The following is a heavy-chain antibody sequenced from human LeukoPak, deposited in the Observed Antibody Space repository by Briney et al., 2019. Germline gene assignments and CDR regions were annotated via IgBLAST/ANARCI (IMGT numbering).Heavy chain of an antibody. Sequence: PGGSLRLSCAASGFTFSSYSMNWVRQAPGKGLEWVSYISRSSSAIYYADSVKGRFSISRDNAKNSLYLQMNNLRAEDTAVYYCARLRALEYWGQGTLVTVSS. J-gene: IGHJ4*02. CDR2: ISRSSSAI. V-gene: IGHV3-48*04. CDR1: GFTFSSYS. CDR3: ARLRALEY.